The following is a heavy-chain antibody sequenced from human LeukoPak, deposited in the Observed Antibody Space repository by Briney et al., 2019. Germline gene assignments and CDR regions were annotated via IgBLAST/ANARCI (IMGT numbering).Heavy chain of an antibody. Sequence: SVEVSCKASGGTFSSYAISWVRQAPGQGLEWMGRIIPILDIANYAQMFQGRVTITADKSTSTAYMELSSLRSEDTAVYYCARDPPYYYESSGLLGTYWGQGTLVTVSS. CDR1: GGTFSSYA. J-gene: IGHJ4*02. CDR2: IIPILDIA. D-gene: IGHD3-22*01. V-gene: IGHV1-69*04. CDR3: ARDPPYYYESSGLLGTY.